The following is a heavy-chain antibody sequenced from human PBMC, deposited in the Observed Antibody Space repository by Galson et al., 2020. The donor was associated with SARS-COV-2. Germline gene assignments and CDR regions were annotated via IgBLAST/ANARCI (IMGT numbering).Heavy chain of an antibody. J-gene: IGHJ4*02. V-gene: IGHV3-48*02. CDR1: GFTFTTYS. D-gene: IGHD4-17*01. CDR3: TRDRYGDYAGDY. CDR2: ISSSGSTI. Sequence: GESLKISCAGSGFTFTTYSMNWVRQAPGKGLEWISYISSSGSTIYYADSVKGRFTISRDNAMNSLYLQMNSLRDEDTAVYYCTRDRYGDYAGDYWGQGTLVTVSS.